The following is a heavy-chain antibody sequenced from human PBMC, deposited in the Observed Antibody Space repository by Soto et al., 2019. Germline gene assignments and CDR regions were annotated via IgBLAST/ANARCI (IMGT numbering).Heavy chain of an antibody. D-gene: IGHD3-22*01. Sequence: QVQLVESGGGVVQPGRSLRLSCAASGFTFSSYGMHWVRQAPGKGLEWVAVISYDGSNKYYADSVKGRFTISRDNSKNTLYRQMNSLRAEDTAVYYCAKDLGRSSGEPYYFDYWGQGTLVTVSS. CDR2: ISYDGSNK. V-gene: IGHV3-30*18. J-gene: IGHJ4*02. CDR1: GFTFSSYG. CDR3: AKDLGRSSGEPYYFDY.